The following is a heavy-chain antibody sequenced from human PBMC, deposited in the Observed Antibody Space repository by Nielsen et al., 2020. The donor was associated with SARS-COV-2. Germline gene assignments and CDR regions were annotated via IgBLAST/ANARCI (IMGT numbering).Heavy chain of an antibody. CDR1: GFPFSDCG. V-gene: IGHV1-2*06. Sequence: ASVKVSCKTSGFPFSDCGITWVRQAPGQGLEWMGRINPNSAGTNYAQRFKGRVTLTTDTSISTAYMDLSRLRSDDTAVYYCARDEYNYGYNWFDTWGQGTLVTVSS. CDR2: INPNSAGT. D-gene: IGHD5-18*01. CDR3: ARDEYNYGYNWFDT. J-gene: IGHJ5*02.